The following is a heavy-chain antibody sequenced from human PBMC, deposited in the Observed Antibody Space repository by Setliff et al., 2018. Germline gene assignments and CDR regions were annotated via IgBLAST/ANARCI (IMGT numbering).Heavy chain of an antibody. Sequence: PSETLSLTCTVYGASFSDYYWGWIRQPPGKGLEWIGSIYYSGSTYYNPSLESRVTISVDTSKNQFSLKLSSVTAADTAVYYCARDRYYFMDVWGKGTTVTVSS. J-gene: IGHJ6*03. CDR3: ARDRYYFMDV. CDR2: IYYSGST. CDR1: GASFSDYY. V-gene: IGHV4-39*07.